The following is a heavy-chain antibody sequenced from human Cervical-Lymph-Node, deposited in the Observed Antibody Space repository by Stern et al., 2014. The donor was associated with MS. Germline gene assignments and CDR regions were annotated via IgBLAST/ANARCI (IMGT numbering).Heavy chain of an antibody. Sequence: QLQLQESGPGLVKPSETLSLTCTVSCGSISSSSYYWGWIRQPPGKGLEWIGSIYYSGSTYYNPSLKSRVTISVDTSKNQFSLKLSSVTAADTAVYYCARWAYSSGWYNWFDPWGQGTLVTVSS. J-gene: IGHJ5*02. CDR3: ARWAYSSGWYNWFDP. D-gene: IGHD3-22*01. V-gene: IGHV4-39*01. CDR1: CGSISSSSYY. CDR2: IYYSGST.